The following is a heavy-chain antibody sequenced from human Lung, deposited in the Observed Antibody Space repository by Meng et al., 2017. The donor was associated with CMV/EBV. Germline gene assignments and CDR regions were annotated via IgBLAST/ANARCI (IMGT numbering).Heavy chain of an antibody. V-gene: IGHV4-31*03. CDR1: GGSISSGGYY. J-gene: IGHJ5*02. CDR3: ARGGKSTLET. D-gene: IGHD2/OR15-2a*01. Sequence: SXTLSLXCTVSGGSISSGGYYWSWIRQHPWKGLEWIEYIYYSGSTYYNPSLKSRVTITVDTSKNQFSLKLSSVTAADTAVYYCARGGKSTLETLGQGTLVTVSS. CDR2: IYYSGST.